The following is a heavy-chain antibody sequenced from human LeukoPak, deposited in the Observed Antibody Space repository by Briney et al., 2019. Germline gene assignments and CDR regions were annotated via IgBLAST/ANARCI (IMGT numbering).Heavy chain of an antibody. D-gene: IGHD2-2*02. J-gene: IGHJ3*02. CDR3: AKEGQYCSSTSCYNPTNAFDI. V-gene: IGHV1-8*01. CDR2: MNPNSGNT. CDR1: GYTFTSYD. Sequence: ASVKVSCKASGYTFTSYDINWVRQATGQGLEWMGWMNPNSGNTGYAQKFQGRVTMTRNTSISTAYMELSSLRAEDTAVYYCAKEGQYCSSTSCYNPTNAFDIWGQGTMVTVSS.